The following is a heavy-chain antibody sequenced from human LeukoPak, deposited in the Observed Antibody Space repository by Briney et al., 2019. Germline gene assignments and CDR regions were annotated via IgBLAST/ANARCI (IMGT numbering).Heavy chain of an antibody. CDR3: ARAYLRSLDY. CDR1: GGSISSSSYY. D-gene: IGHD3-3*01. V-gene: IGHV4-39*01. J-gene: IGHJ4*02. Sequence: SETLSLTCTVSGGSISSSSYYWGWIRQPPGKRLEWIGSIYYSGSTYYNPSLKSRVTISVDTSKNQFSLKLSSVTAADTAVYYCARAYLRSLDYWGQGTLVTVSS. CDR2: IYYSGST.